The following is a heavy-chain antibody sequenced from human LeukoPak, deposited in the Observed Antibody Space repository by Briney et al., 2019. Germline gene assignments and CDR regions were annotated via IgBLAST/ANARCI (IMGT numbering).Heavy chain of an antibody. J-gene: IGHJ4*02. D-gene: IGHD3-10*01. V-gene: IGHV4-61*02. CDR1: GGSISSGSYY. CDR3: ARDPSPSGSSHFDY. Sequence: PSQTLSLTCTVSGGSISSGSYYWSWIRQPAGKGLEWIGRIYTSGSTNYNPSLESRVTISVDTSKNQFSLKLNSVTAADTAVYYCARDPSPSGSSHFDYWGQGTLVTVSS. CDR2: IYTSGST.